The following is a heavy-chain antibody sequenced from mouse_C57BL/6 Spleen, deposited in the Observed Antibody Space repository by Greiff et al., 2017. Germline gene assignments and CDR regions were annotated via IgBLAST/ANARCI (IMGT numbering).Heavy chain of an antibody. CDR2: FYDGSGSI. CDR3: ARREGIYYGNYFDY. Sequence: VQLQQSGAELVKPGASVKLSCTASGYTFTEYTIHWVKQRSGEGLEWIGSFYDGSGSIKYNEKFKDKVTLTADKSSSTVYMELSRLTSEDAAVYFCARREGIYYGNYFDYWGQGTTLTVSA. J-gene: IGHJ2*01. D-gene: IGHD1-1*02. V-gene: IGHV1-62-2*01. CDR1: GYTFTEYT.